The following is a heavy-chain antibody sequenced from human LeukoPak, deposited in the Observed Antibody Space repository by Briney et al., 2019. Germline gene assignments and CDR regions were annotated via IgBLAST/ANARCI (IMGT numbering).Heavy chain of an antibody. Sequence: GEPLKISCKGSGYSFTSYWIGWVRQMPGKGLEWMGIIYPGDSDTRYSPSFQGQVTISADKSISTAYLQWSSLKASDTAMYYCARRVDTAMATMYYFDYWGQGTLVTVSS. CDR2: IYPGDSDT. V-gene: IGHV5-51*01. CDR1: GYSFTSYW. D-gene: IGHD5-18*01. CDR3: ARRVDTAMATMYYFDY. J-gene: IGHJ4*02.